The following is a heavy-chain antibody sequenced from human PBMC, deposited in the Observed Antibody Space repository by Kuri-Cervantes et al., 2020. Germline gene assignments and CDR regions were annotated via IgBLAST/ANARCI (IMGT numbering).Heavy chain of an antibody. CDR2: IYSGGST. Sequence: GGSLRLSCAASGFTVSSNYMSWVRQAPGKGLEWVSVIYSGGSTYYADSVKGRFTISRDNSKNTLYLQMNSLRAEDTAVYYCAKDPPGLRDYDSSGYYYVSLGYPDYWGQGTLVTVSS. CDR1: GFTVSSNY. CDR3: AKDPPGLRDYDSSGYYYVSLGYPDY. D-gene: IGHD3-22*01. V-gene: IGHV3-66*02. J-gene: IGHJ4*02.